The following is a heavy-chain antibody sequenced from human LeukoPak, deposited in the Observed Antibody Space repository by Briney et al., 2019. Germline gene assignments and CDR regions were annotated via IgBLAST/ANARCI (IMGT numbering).Heavy chain of an antibody. CDR1: GYTFTSYD. Sequence: ASVKVSCKASGYTFTSYDINWVRQATGQGLEWMGWMNPNSGNTGYAQKFQGRVTMTRNTSISTAYMELSSLRSEDTAVYYCARGPGRYYYYGMDVWGKGPRSPSPQ. CDR3: ARGPGRYYYYGMDV. D-gene: IGHD2-15*01. J-gene: IGHJ6*01. CDR2: MNPNSGNT. V-gene: IGHV1-8*01.